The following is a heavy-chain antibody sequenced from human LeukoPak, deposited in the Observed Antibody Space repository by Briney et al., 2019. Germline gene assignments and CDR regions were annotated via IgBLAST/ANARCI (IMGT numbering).Heavy chain of an antibody. CDR2: IYSGGST. Sequence: GGSLRLSCAASGFTVSSNYMSWVRQAPGKGVEWVSVIYSGGSTYYADSVKGRFTISRDNSQNTLYLQMNSLRAEDTAVYYCAREEYGDYVGYFDYWGQGTLVTVSS. V-gene: IGHV3-66*01. CDR3: AREEYGDYVGYFDY. D-gene: IGHD4-17*01. J-gene: IGHJ4*02. CDR1: GFTVSSNY.